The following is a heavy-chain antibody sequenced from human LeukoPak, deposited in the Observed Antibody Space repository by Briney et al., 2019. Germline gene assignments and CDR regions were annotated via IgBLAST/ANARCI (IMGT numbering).Heavy chain of an antibody. D-gene: IGHD3-3*01. J-gene: IGHJ4*02. V-gene: IGHV3-7*03. CDR3: ATYDSWSGYNIAY. CDR1: GFTFSSYA. Sequence: GGSLGLSCAATGFTFSSYAMSWVRQAPGEGLEWMTNINRDGSEKNYVDSVKGRFTITRDNAENSLYLQMNSLKVEDSAIYYCATYDSWSGYNIAYWGQGTLVTVSS. CDR2: INRDGSEK.